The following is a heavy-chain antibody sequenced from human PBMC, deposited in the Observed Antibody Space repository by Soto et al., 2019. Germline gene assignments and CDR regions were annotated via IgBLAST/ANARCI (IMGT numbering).Heavy chain of an antibody. CDR1: GYTFTSYD. D-gene: IGHD2-15*01. Sequence: ASVKVSCKAPGYTFTSYDINWVRQATGQGLGWMGWMNPNSGNTGYPQKFQGRVTMTRNTSIRTAYMELSSLRSEDTAVYYCARGRFCSGGSCYSDYYYGMDVWGQGTTVTV. CDR3: ARGRFCSGGSCYSDYYYGMDV. CDR2: MNPNSGNT. V-gene: IGHV1-8*01. J-gene: IGHJ6*02.